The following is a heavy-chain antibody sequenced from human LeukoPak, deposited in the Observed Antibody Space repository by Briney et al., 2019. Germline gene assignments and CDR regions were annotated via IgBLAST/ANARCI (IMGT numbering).Heavy chain of an antibody. CDR2: INHSGST. CDR3: ASLPLWGSYRFDY. Sequence: SETLSLTCAVYGGSFSGYYWSWIRQPPGKGLEWIGEINHSGSTNYNPSLKSRVTISVDTSKNQFSLKLSSVTAADTAVHYCASLPLWGSYRFDYWGQGTLVTVSS. D-gene: IGHD3-16*02. V-gene: IGHV4-34*01. J-gene: IGHJ4*02. CDR1: GGSFSGYY.